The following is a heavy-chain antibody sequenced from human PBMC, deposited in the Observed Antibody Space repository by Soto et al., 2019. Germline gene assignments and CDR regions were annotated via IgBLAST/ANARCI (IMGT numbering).Heavy chain of an antibody. CDR2: IYHSGST. Sequence: ETLSLTCAVSGYSISSGYYWGWIRQPPGKGLEWIGSIYHSGSTYYNPSLKSRVTISVDTSKNQFSLKLSSVTAADTAVYYCARDHPTISWSVGMDVWGQGTTVTVSS. D-gene: IGHD3-9*01. J-gene: IGHJ6*02. CDR3: ARDHPTISWSVGMDV. CDR1: GYSISSGYY. V-gene: IGHV4-38-2*02.